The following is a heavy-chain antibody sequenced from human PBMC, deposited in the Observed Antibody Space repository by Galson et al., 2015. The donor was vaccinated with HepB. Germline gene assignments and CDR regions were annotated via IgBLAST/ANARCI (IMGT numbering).Heavy chain of an antibody. J-gene: IGHJ6*02. CDR2: ATSSSSYR. V-gene: IGHV3-11*05. CDR1: GFTFSDYY. D-gene: IGHD3/OR15-3a*01. Sequence: SLRLSCAASGFTFSDYYMSWIRQAPGKGLEWISYATSSSSYRSYVDSVKGRFTISRDNAKNALYLQMNSLRAEDTAVYYCARDMRDWGMFGLAVKGVGNYYGMDGWGQGTTVTVSS. CDR3: ARDMRDWGMFGLAVKGVGNYYGMDG.